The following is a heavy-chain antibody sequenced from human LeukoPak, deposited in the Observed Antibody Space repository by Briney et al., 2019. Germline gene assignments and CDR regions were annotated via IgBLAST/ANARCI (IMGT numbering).Heavy chain of an antibody. Sequence: SETLSLTCAVYGGSFSGYYWSWIRQPPGKGLEWIGEINHSGSTNYNPSLKSRVTISVDTSKSQFSLKLSSVTAADTAVYYCARGKAAGRPEDAFDIWGQGTMVTVSS. D-gene: IGHD6-13*01. J-gene: IGHJ3*02. CDR1: GGSFSGYY. CDR2: INHSGST. V-gene: IGHV4-34*01. CDR3: ARGKAAGRPEDAFDI.